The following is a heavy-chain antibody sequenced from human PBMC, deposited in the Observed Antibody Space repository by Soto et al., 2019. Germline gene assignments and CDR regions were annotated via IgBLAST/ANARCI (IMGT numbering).Heavy chain of an antibody. J-gene: IGHJ6*02. CDR3: ARENRGSLYGMDV. Sequence: EVQLVESGGGLIQPGGSLRLSCAASGFTVSSNYMSWVRQAPGKGLEWVSVIYSGGSTYYADSVKGRFTISRDNSKNTLYLQMNSLRAEDTAVYYCARENRGSLYGMDVWGQGTTVTVSS. V-gene: IGHV3-53*01. CDR2: IYSGGST. CDR1: GFTVSSNY.